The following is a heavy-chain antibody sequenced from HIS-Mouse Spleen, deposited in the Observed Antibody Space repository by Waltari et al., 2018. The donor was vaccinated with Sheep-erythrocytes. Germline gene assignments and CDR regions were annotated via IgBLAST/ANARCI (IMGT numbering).Heavy chain of an antibody. CDR2: ISSSSSYI. J-gene: IGHJ4*02. D-gene: IGHD1-26*01. V-gene: IGHV3-21*01. CDR1: GFTFSRYS. Sequence: EVQLVESGGGRVKPGGPLGPSCAASGFTFSRYSMNWVRQAQGKGLEWVSSISSSSSYIYYADSVKGRFTISRDNAKNSLYLQMNSLRAEDTAVYYCARVASGATFDYWGQGTLVTVSS. CDR3: ARVASGATFDY.